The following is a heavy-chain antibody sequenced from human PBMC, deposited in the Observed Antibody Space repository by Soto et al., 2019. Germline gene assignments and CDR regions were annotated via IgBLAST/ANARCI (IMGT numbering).Heavy chain of an antibody. V-gene: IGHV3-23*01. CDR3: AKVPSIDDFWSGYRVPNWFDP. D-gene: IGHD3-3*01. Sequence: GGSLRLSCTPSGFTFSSCAMSWVRQAPGKGLEWVSSISGSGGDKYYADSVKGRFTISRDNSKNTLYLQMNSLRAEDTAVYYCAKVPSIDDFWSGYRVPNWFDPWGQGTLVTVSS. CDR1: GFTFSSCA. J-gene: IGHJ5*02. CDR2: ISGSGGDK.